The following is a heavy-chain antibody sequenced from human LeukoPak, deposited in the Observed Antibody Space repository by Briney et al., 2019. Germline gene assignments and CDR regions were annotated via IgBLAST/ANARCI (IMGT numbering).Heavy chain of an antibody. CDR2: INPNSGGT. V-gene: IGHV1-2*04. J-gene: IGHJ5*02. CDR1: GYTFTSYG. D-gene: IGHD2-2*02. CDR3: ARVVIVVVPAAIQEGWFDP. Sequence: GASVKVSCKASGYTFTSYGISWVRQAPGQGLEWMGWINPNSGGTNCAQKFQGWVTMTRDTSISTAYMELSRLRSDDTAVYYCARVVIVVVPAAIQEGWFDPWGQGTLVTVSS.